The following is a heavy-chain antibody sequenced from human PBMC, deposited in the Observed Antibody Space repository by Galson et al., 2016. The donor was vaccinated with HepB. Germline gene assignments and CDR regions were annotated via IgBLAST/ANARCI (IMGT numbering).Heavy chain of an antibody. V-gene: IGHV4-4*01. CDR1: GVSISSGHW. D-gene: IGHD3-3*02. CDR2: IYHSGST. CDR3: ARGDVLVPRPRPTRGYWYFDL. J-gene: IGHJ2*01. Sequence: LSLTCAVSGVSISSGHWWRWVRQPPGKGLEWIGEIYHSGSTNYNPSLKSRVTMSVEKSKNQFSLKLSSVTAADTAVYFCARGDVLVPRPRPTRGYWYFDLWGRGTLVTVSS.